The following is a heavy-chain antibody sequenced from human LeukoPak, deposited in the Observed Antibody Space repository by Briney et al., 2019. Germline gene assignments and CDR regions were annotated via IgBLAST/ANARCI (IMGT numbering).Heavy chain of an antibody. D-gene: IGHD2-8*01. CDR2: IKQDGSAK. Sequence: GGSLRLSCAASGFTFSSYVISWVRQAPGKGLAWVANIKQDGSAKYYMDSVKGRFTISRDNAKNSLYLQMNSLGVEDTAVYYCARVNPLMAPGAVDIWGQGTKVAVSS. J-gene: IGHJ3*02. V-gene: IGHV3-7*01. CDR3: ARVNPLMAPGAVDI. CDR1: GFTFSSYV.